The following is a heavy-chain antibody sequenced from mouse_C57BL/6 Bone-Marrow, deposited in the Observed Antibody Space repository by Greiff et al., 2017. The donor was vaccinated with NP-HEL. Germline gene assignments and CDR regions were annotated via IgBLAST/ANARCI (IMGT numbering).Heavy chain of an antibody. CDR3: TRLGINYYGSSPYYYAMDY. J-gene: IGHJ4*01. CDR2: IDPNSGGT. V-gene: IGHV1-72*01. Sequence: QVQLQQPGAELVKPGASVKLSCKASGYTFTSYWMHWVKQRPGRGLEWIGRIDPNSGGTKYNEKFKSKATLTVDKPSSTAYMQLSRLSSEDSAVDYCTRLGINYYGSSPYYYAMDYWGQGTSVTVST. D-gene: IGHD1-1*01. CDR1: GYTFTSYW.